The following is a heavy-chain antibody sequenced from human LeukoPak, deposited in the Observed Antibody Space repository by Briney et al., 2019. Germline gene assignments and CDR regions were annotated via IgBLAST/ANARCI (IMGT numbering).Heavy chain of an antibody. Sequence: ASETLSLTCTVSGGSISNYYWSWIRQPAGKGLEWIGRIYTSGSTNYNPSLKSRVTMSVDTSKNQFSLKLSSVTAADTAVYYCATNYYYYMDVWGKGTTVTVSS. V-gene: IGHV4-4*07. CDR2: IYTSGST. CDR1: GGSISNYY. J-gene: IGHJ6*03. CDR3: ATNYYYYMDV.